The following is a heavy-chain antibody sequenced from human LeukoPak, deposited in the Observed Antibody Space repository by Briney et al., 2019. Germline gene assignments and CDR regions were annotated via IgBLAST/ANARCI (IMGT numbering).Heavy chain of an antibody. CDR1: GFTFSNYA. J-gene: IGHJ4*02. Sequence: GGSLRLSCAASGFTFSNYAMHWVRQAPGKGLEWVAVISYDGSNKYYADSVKGRFAISGDNSKNLLMNSLRAEDTAVYYCARDPTPQQLVNRFDYWGQGTLVSVSS. D-gene: IGHD6-13*01. CDR3: ARDPTPQQLVNRFDY. V-gene: IGHV3-30*09. CDR2: ISYDGSNK.